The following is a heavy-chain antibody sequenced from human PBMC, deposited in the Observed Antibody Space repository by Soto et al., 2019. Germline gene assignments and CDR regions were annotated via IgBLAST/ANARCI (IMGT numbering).Heavy chain of an antibody. CDR3: ARGGDMEADVAKSEYYYGMDF. D-gene: IGHD1-1*01. V-gene: IGHV1-69*01. CDR2: IIPIFGTP. J-gene: IGHJ6*02. Sequence: QVQLVQSGAEVKKPGSSVKVSCKASGGTFTNFAFSWVRQAPGQGPEWMGGIIPIFGTPNYAQRFQARLTITADESTSTAYMELSGLRSEDTAVYYWARGGDMEADVAKSEYYYGMDFWGQGTTVTVCS. CDR1: GGTFTNFA.